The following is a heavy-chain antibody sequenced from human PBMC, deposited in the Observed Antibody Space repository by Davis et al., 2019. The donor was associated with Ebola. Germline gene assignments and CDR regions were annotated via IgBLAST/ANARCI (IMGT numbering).Heavy chain of an antibody. CDR3: ARVRRPAAIGYYYYGMDV. D-gene: IGHD2-2*01. J-gene: IGHJ6*02. V-gene: IGHV3-48*02. CDR2: ISSSSSTI. Sequence: GGSLRLSCAASGFTFSSYSMNWVRQAPGKGLEWVSYISSSSSTIYYADSVKGRFTISRDNAKNSLYLQMNSLRDEDTAVYYCARVRRPAAIGYYYYGMDVWGQGTTVTVSS. CDR1: GFTFSSYS.